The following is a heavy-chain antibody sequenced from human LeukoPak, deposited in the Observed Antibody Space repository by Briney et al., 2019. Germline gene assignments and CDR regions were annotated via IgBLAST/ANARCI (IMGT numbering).Heavy chain of an antibody. Sequence: GGSLRLSCAASGFTFSSYAMSWVRQAPGKGLEWVSAISGSGGSTYYADSVKGRFTISRDNSKNTLYLQMNSLRAEDAAVYYCAKIPTSNYDIFWILDYWGQGTLVTVSS. CDR3: AKIPTSNYDIFWILDY. CDR1: GFTFSSYA. J-gene: IGHJ4*02. V-gene: IGHV3-23*01. CDR2: ISGSGGST. D-gene: IGHD3-9*01.